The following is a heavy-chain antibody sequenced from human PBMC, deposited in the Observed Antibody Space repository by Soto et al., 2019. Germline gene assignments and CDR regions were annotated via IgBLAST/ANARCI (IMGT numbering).Heavy chain of an antibody. D-gene: IGHD6-13*01. J-gene: IGHJ5*02. CDR3: AREWDQYSSSWYNWFDP. CDR1: GGSITSSY. Sequence: SETLSLTCTVSGGSITSSYWSWIRRPPGKGLEWIAYIYDTGISGYTPSTSYNPSLKSRVTMSVDTSKSQFSLKLTSVTAADTAVYYCAREWDQYSSSWYNWFDPWGQGTLVTVSS. CDR2: IYDTGISGYTPST. V-gene: IGHV4-59*01.